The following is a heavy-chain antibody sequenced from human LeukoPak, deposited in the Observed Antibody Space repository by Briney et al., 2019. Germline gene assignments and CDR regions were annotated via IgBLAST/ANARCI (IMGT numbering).Heavy chain of an antibody. Sequence: GGSLRLSCAASGFTFSSYAMNWVRQAPGKGLEWVAGISSGDRTFHAESVKGRFTISRDKSKDTLYLQMNSLRAEDTAVYYCAGYHWNSGVVYWGQGTLVTVSS. D-gene: IGHD1-7*01. V-gene: IGHV3-23*01. CDR2: ISSGDRT. J-gene: IGHJ4*02. CDR1: GFTFSSYA. CDR3: AGYHWNSGVVY.